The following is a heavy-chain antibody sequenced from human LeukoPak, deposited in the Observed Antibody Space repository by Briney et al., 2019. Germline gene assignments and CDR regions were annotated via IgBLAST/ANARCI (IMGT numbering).Heavy chain of an antibody. J-gene: IGHJ4*02. CDR1: GFIFDTHI. D-gene: IGHD4-11*01. V-gene: IGHV3-30*04. Sequence: PGGSLRLSCAASGFIFDTHIMHWVRQAPGKGLQGVSVLSSNGGNEDYADSVKGRFTISRDNSRSTLYLQMNSLRADDTAVYYCAREGRWDHNRDYRWGQGTLVTVSS. CDR2: LSSNGGNE. CDR3: AREGRWDHNRDYR.